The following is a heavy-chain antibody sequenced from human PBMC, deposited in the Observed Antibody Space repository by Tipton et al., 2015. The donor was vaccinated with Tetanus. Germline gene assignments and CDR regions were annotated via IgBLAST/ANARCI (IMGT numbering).Heavy chain of an antibody. J-gene: IGHJ4*02. Sequence: TLSLTCAVYGGSISSYYWSWIRQPPGKGLEWIGYIYYSGSTNYNPSLKSRVTISVDTSKNQFSLKLSSVTAADTAVYYCARSKESPYSSSLGDDYWGQGTLVTVSS. D-gene: IGHD6-6*01. V-gene: IGHV4-59*01. CDR3: ARSKESPYSSSLGDDY. CDR1: GGSISSYY. CDR2: IYYSGST.